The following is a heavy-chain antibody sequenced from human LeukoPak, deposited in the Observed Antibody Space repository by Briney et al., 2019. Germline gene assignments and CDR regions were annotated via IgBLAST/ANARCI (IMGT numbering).Heavy chain of an antibody. D-gene: IGHD3-16*02. CDR3: ARVPAGVIGMKDAFDI. Sequence: GGSLRLSCAGSGFTFSSYAMHWVRQSPGKGLEWVAVISYDGSNKYYADSVKGRFTISRDISKNTLYLQMNSLRAEDTAVYYCARVPAGVIGMKDAFDIWGQGTMVTVSS. CDR2: ISYDGSNK. V-gene: IGHV3-30*04. CDR1: GFTFSSYA. J-gene: IGHJ3*02.